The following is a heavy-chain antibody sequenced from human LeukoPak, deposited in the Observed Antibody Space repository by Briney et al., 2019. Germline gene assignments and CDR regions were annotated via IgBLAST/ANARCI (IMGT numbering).Heavy chain of an antibody. CDR3: ARVEYSSSPNAFDI. D-gene: IGHD6-6*01. CDR2: ITYDGSNR. J-gene: IGHJ3*02. CDR1: GFTFSTYG. V-gene: IGHV3-30-3*01. Sequence: GGSLRLSCAASGFTFSTYGMHWVRQAPGKGLEWVGVITYDGSNRYYADSVKGRFTISRDNSKNTLSLQMNSLRAEDTAVYYCARVEYSSSPNAFDIWGQGTMVTVSS.